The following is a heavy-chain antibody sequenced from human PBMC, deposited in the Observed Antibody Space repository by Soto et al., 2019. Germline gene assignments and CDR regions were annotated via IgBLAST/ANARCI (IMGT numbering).Heavy chain of an antibody. V-gene: IGHV4-39*01. Sequence: SETLSLTCTVSGGSISSSSYYWGWIRQPPGKGLEWIGSIYYSGSTYYNPSLKSRVTISVDTSKNQFSLKLSSVTAADTAVYYCATRTGSILTGYGIDVWGQGTTVTGS. J-gene: IGHJ6*02. CDR1: GGSISSSSYY. CDR3: ATRTGSILTGYGIDV. D-gene: IGHD3-9*01. CDR2: IYYSGST.